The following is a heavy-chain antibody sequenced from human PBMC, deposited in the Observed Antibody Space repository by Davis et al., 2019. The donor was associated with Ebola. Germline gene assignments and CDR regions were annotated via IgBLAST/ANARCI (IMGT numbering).Heavy chain of an antibody. V-gene: IGHV3-11*01. CDR3: ARGKQYPGY. CDR2: ISSSGSTI. CDR1: GFTFSDYY. D-gene: IGHD2-2*01. J-gene: IGHJ4*02. Sequence: GESLKISCAASGFTFSDYYMSWIRQAPGKGLEWVSYISSSGSTIYYADSVKGRFPLSRDNAKNSLFLQMNSLRAEDTAVYYCARGKQYPGYWGQGTLVTVSS.